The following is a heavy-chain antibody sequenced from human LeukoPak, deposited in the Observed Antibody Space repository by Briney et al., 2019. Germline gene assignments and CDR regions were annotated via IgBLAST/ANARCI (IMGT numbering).Heavy chain of an antibody. CDR2: INWNSDTI. J-gene: IGHJ5*02. D-gene: IGHD4-17*01. Sequence: GGSPRLSCAAYGVTLSSYAMSWARQAPGEGLEWVSGINWNSDTIDYADSVRGRFTISRDNAKNSLYLQMTSLRTEDTALYYCVKEARSDGDYFDPWGQGTLVTVSS. CDR3: VKEARSDGDYFDP. V-gene: IGHV3-9*01. CDR1: GVTLSSYA.